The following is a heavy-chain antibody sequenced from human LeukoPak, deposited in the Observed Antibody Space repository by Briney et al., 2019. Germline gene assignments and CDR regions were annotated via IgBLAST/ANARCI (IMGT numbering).Heavy chain of an antibody. CDR1: GGSISLYY. J-gene: IGHJ4*02. V-gene: IGHV4-59*01. Sequence: PSETLSLTCTVSGGSISLYYWSWIRQPPEKGLELIGYFYDTRSPKYNRSLERRVTISVDMSRNQFSLNLTSVTAADTAVYYCARGRGSLTYWGQGTLATVSS. CDR2: FYDTRSP. D-gene: IGHD3-10*01. CDR3: ARGRGSLTY.